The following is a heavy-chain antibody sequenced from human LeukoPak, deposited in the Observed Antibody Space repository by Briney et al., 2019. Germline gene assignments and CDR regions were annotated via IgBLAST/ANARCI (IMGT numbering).Heavy chain of an antibody. V-gene: IGHV4-61*02. CDR3: ARDPGYYDSSGYWDY. D-gene: IGHD3-22*01. CDR1: SGSISSGSYY. J-gene: IGHJ4*02. Sequence: SETLSLTCTVSSGSISSGSYYWSWIRQPAGKGLEWIGRIYTSGSTNYNPSLKSRVTMSVDTSKNQFSLKLSSVTAADTAVYYCARDPGYYDSSGYWDYWGQGTLVTVSS. CDR2: IYTSGST.